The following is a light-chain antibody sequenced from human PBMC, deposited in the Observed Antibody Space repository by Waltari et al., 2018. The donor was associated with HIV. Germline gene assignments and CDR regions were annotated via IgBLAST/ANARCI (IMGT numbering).Light chain of an antibody. J-gene: IGLJ1*01. CDR3: CSYAGSSTPFV. CDR1: SSDVGSYNL. Sequence: QSALTQPASVSGSPGQSITISCTGTSSDVGSYNLVSWYQQYPGKVPKLMIYGVSKRPSGVSNRFSGSKSGNTASLTISGLQAEDEADYYCCSYAGSSTPFVFGTATKVTVL. CDR2: GVS. V-gene: IGLV2-23*02.